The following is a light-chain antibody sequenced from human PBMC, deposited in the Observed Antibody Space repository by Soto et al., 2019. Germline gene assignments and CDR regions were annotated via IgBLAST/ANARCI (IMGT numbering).Light chain of an antibody. J-gene: IGLJ2*01. V-gene: IGLV1-44*01. CDR3: AAWDGGLNGVL. CDR1: SSNIGTET. CDR2: SNN. Sequence: QAVVTQAPSASGTPGQRVTISCSGSSSNIGTETVSWYQQLPGTAPKLLIYSNNQRPSGVPDRFSGSKSGTSASLAISGLRSEDEADYYCAAWDGGLNGVLFGGGIKLTVL.